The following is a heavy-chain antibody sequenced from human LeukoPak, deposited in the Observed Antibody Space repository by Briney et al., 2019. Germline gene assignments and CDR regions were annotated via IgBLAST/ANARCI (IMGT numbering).Heavy chain of an antibody. V-gene: IGHV3-48*04. CDR2: ISRSSSTI. CDR3: ASPPGDY. J-gene: IGHJ4*02. CDR1: GFTFSRYS. Sequence: GGSLRLSCAASGFTFSRYSMNWVRQAPGKGLEWVSYISRSSSTIHYADSVKGRFTISRDNAKNSLYLQMNSLRAEDTAVYYCASPPGDYWGQGTLVTVSS.